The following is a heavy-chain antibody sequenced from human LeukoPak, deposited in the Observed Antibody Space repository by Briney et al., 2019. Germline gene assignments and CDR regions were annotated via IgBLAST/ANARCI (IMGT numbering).Heavy chain of an antibody. CDR3: ARGTITTVTDS. Sequence: SETLSLTCAVYGGSFSGYFWNWIRQSPGKGLEWIGEINDYGNTNYNPSLKSRVSISVDESKTQLSLRLESVTAADTAVYYCARGTITTVTDSWGPGTLVTVSS. CDR1: GGSFSGYF. CDR2: INDYGNT. J-gene: IGHJ4*02. D-gene: IGHD4-17*01. V-gene: IGHV4-34*01.